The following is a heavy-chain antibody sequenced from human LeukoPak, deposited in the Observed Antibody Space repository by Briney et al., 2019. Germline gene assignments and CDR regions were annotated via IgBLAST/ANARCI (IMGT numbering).Heavy chain of an antibody. CDR1: GFTFSDYA. Sequence: GGSLRLSCAASGFTFSDYALIWVRQAPGKGLEWISAIRGTGGTTYYADSVKGRCTISRDNSRNTVYLQMNSLRAEDTALYFCWKDPNGDYVGAFDFWGPGTMVTVSS. CDR2: IRGTGGTT. CDR3: WKDPNGDYVGAFDF. D-gene: IGHD4-17*01. J-gene: IGHJ3*01. V-gene: IGHV3-23*01.